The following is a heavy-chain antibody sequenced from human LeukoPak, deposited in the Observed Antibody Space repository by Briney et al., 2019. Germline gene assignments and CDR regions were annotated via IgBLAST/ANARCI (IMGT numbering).Heavy chain of an antibody. CDR1: GFTFSDYY. CDR3: AKILSSMYFDL. V-gene: IGHV3-23*01. J-gene: IGHJ2*01. D-gene: IGHD3-10*01. CDR2: ISGTT. Sequence: GGSLRLSCAASGFTFSDYYMSWIRQAPGKGLEWVSTISGTTYYADSVKGRLSISRDNSKSTLFLQMNNLRAEDTAVYYCAKILSSMYFDLWGRGALVTVSS.